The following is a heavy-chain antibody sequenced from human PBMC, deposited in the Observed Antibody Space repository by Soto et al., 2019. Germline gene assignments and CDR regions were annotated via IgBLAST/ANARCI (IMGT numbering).Heavy chain of an antibody. D-gene: IGHD3-3*01. CDR3: VREYDFWSGYSGKPYYMDV. V-gene: IGHV3-33*01. CDR1: GFTFSSYG. CDR2: IWYDGSNK. Sequence: GGSLRLSCAASGFTFSSYGMHWVRQAPGKGLEWVAVIWYDGSNKYYADSVKGRFTISRDNSKNTLYLQMNSLRAEDTAVYYCVREYDFWSGYSGKPYYMDVWGKGTTVTVSS. J-gene: IGHJ6*03.